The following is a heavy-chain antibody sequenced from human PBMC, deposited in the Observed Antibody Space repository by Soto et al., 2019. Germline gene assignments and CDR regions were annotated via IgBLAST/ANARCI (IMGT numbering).Heavy chain of an antibody. CDR2: MNPNSGNT. D-gene: IGHD2-15*01. J-gene: IGHJ6*03. CDR1: GYTFTSYD. V-gene: IGHV1-8*01. Sequence: ASVKVSCKASGYTFTSYDINWVRQATGQGLEWMGWMNPNSGNTGYAQKFQGRVTMTRNTSISTAYMELSSLRSEDTAVDYCARGVVVAATSYYYYMDVWGKGTTVTVSS. CDR3: ARGVVVAATSYYYYMDV.